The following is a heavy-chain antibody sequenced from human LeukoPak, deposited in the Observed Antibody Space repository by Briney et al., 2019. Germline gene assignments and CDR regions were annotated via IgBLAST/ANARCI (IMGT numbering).Heavy chain of an antibody. J-gene: IGHJ6*02. V-gene: IGHV3-11*05. CDR1: GXTFSDYY. CDR2: VSSSSSYT. D-gene: IGHD3-9*01. Sequence: KPGGSLRLSCAASGXTFSDYYMSWIRQAPGKGLEWVSYVSSSSSYTNYADSVKGRFTISRDNAKNSLYLQMNSLRAEDTAVYYCARDRALRYFDWLSQGPSNYYYGMDVWGQGTTVTVSS. CDR3: ARDRALRYFDWLSQGPSNYYYGMDV.